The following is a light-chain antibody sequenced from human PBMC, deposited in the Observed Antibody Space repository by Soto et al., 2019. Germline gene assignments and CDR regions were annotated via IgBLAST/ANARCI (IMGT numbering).Light chain of an antibody. V-gene: IGLV2-14*01. J-gene: IGLJ1*01. CDR3: SSYTSSSTLYV. CDR1: SSDVGGYNY. Sequence: QSALTQPASVSGSPGQSITISCTGTSSDVGGYNYVSWYQQHPDKAPKLMIYDVSNRPSGVSNRFSGSKSGNTASLTISGLQAEDEADYFCSSYTSSSTLYVFGTGTKRTVL. CDR2: DVS.